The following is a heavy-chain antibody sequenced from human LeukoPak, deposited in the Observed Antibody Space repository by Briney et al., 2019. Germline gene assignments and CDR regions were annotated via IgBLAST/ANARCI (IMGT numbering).Heavy chain of an antibody. V-gene: IGHV3-13*01. D-gene: IGHD6-13*01. J-gene: IGHJ4*02. CDR3: ASSPAYSSSWYAIDN. CDR2: IGTAGDT. CDR1: GFTFSNYD. Sequence: GGSLRLSCAASGFTFSNYDMHWVRQAAGKGLEWVSGIGTAGDTYYPASVRGRFTISRENAKNSLYLQMNSLSAGDTAVYYCASSPAYSSSWYAIDNWGQGTLVTVSS.